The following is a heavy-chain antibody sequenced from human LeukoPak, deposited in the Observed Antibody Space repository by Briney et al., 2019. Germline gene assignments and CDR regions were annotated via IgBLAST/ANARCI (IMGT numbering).Heavy chain of an antibody. Sequence: KASETLSLTCAVYGGSFSGYYWSWIRQPPGKGLEWIGEINHSGSTNYNPSLKSRVTISVDTSKNQFSLKLSSVTAADTAVYYCARGGYSYTLNWFDPWGQGTLVTVSS. CDR3: ARGGYSYTLNWFDP. J-gene: IGHJ5*02. D-gene: IGHD5-18*01. V-gene: IGHV4-34*01. CDR2: INHSGST. CDR1: GGSFSGYY.